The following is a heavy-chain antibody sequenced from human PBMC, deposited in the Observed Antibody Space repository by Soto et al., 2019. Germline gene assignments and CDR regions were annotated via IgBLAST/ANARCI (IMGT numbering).Heavy chain of an antibody. J-gene: IGHJ4*02. V-gene: IGHV3-33*01. CDR1: GFTFNNYG. CDR2: IQYDGSIK. Sequence: QVQLVASGGGVVQPGGSLRLSCAASGFTFNNYGMHWVRQAPGRGLEWVAVIQYDGSIKSYADSVKGRFTISRDNSMNTVHLQMNSLRAEDTAVYYCAREGSSNCFGAFDCWGPGTLVAVSS. CDR3: AREGSSNCFGAFDC. D-gene: IGHD6-13*01.